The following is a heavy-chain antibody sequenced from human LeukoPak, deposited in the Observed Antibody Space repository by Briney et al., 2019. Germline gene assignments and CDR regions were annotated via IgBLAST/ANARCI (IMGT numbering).Heavy chain of an antibody. D-gene: IGHD3-22*01. CDR2: IKSDGKT. CDR1: GFTFSSYW. Sequence: GGSLRLSCAASGFTFSSYWMHWVRHAPGKGLGWVSRIKSDGKTYYADSVKGRFTISRDNAKNTVSLQMNSLRAEDTGVYYCARAPSEIGGYYPEYFRHWGQGTLVTVSS. V-gene: IGHV3-74*01. CDR3: ARAPSEIGGYYPEYFRH. J-gene: IGHJ1*01.